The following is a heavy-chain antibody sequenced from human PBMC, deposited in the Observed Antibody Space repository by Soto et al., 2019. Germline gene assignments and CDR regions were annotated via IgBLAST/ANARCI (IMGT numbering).Heavy chain of an antibody. CDR2: IIPIFGTA. D-gene: IGHD1-26*01. V-gene: IGHV1-69*01. CDR1: GGTFSSYS. Sequence: QVQLVQSGAEVKKPGSSVKVSCKASGGTFSSYSINWVRQAPGQGLEWMGEIIPIFGTANYAQKFQGRVTITADESTSTAYMELTSLRSEDTAVYYCARDGGRHSGGIDYWGQGTLVTFSS. J-gene: IGHJ4*02. CDR3: ARDGGRHSGGIDY.